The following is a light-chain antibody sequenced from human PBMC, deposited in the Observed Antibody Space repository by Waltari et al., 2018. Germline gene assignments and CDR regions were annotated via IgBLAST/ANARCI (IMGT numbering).Light chain of an antibody. CDR1: NIGIKT. J-gene: IGLJ3*02. CDR3: QVWDSTTDHRV. V-gene: IGLV3-21*04. Sequence: YVLTQPPSVSAAPGKTAAITCGGNNIGIKTVHWYQQKPGQAPVLIIYFEKDRLSVFSDRFSGSNSGHTATLTISRVEAGDEADYYCQVWDSTTDHRVFGGGTKLCVL. CDR2: FEK.